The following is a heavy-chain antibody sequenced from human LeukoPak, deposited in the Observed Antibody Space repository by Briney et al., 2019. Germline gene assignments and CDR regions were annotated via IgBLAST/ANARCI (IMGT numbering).Heavy chain of an antibody. Sequence: GGSLRLSCAASGFTFSSYTMRWVRQAPGKGLEWVAVISYDGSNKYYADSVKGRFTIPRDNSKNTLYLQMSSLRAEDTAVYYCAREMPTTETFDYWGQGTLVTVSS. J-gene: IGHJ4*02. CDR1: GFTFSSYT. V-gene: IGHV3-30*04. CDR2: ISYDGSNK. D-gene: IGHD1-1*01. CDR3: AREMPTTETFDY.